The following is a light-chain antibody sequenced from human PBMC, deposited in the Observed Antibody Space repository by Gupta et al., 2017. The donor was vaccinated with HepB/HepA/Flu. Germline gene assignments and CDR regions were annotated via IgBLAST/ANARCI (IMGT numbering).Light chain of an antibody. J-gene: IGKJ3*01. Sequence: EIVLTQSPGTLSLSPGERATPSCSASQSVSSSYLAWYQQKPGQAPRLLIYGASSRATGIPDRFSGSGFGTDFTLTISRLEPEDFVVYYCQQYGSSPFTFGPGTKVDIK. CDR3: QQYGSSPFT. CDR2: GAS. CDR1: QSVSSSY. V-gene: IGKV3-20*01.